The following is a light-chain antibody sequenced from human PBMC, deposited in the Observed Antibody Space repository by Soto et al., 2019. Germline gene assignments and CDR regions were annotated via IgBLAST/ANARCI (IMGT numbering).Light chain of an antibody. Sequence: QSVLTQPASVSGSPGQSITISCTGTSSDVGGYNYGSWYQQHPGKAPKLMIYDVSNRPSGVSNRFSGSKSGNTASLTISGLQAEDEADYYCSSSYTSSSTRVVFGGGTKLTVL. CDR3: SSSYTSSSTRVV. CDR2: DVS. J-gene: IGLJ2*01. V-gene: IGLV2-14*01. CDR1: SSDVGGYNY.